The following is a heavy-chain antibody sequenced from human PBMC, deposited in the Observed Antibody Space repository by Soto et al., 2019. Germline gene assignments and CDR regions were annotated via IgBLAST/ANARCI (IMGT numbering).Heavy chain of an antibody. CDR1: GGTFSSYT. CDR2: IIPILGIA. J-gene: IGHJ6*02. Sequence: QVQLVQSGAEVKKPGSSVKVSCKASGGTFSSYTISWVRQAPGQGLEWMGRIIPILGIANYAQKFQGRVTIXXDXSXXTAYMELSSLRSEDTAVYYCARGRRGEYYYYGMDVWGQGTTVTVSS. D-gene: IGHD4-17*01. V-gene: IGHV1-69*02. CDR3: ARGRRGEYYYYGMDV.